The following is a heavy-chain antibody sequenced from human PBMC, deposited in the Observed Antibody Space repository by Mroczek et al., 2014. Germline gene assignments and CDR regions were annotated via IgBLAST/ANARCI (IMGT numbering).Heavy chain of an antibody. J-gene: IGHJ3*02. D-gene: IGHD1-26*01. CDR3: ARGRIVGGANWYDAFDI. Sequence: QVQLQESGPGLMKPSQTLSLICTVSGGSISSDNYYWIWIRQPAGKGLEWIGRIYTGGRTNYNPSLNSRVTMSVDTSKNQFSLHLTSVTAADTAVYYCARGRIVGGANWYDAFDIWGQGTMVTVSS. V-gene: IGHV4-61*02. CDR1: GGSISSDNYY. CDR2: IYTGGRT.